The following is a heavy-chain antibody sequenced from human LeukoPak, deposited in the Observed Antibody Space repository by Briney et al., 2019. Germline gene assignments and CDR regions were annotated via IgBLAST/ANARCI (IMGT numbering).Heavy chain of an antibody. CDR2: IYSGGST. CDR1: GSIFGSYA. J-gene: IGHJ5*02. CDR3: AREVTEAAAPNNWFDP. Sequence: GGSLRLSCVASGSIFGSYAMTWVRQAPGKGLEWVSVIYSGGSTYYADSAKGRFTISRDNSKNTLYLQMNSLRAEDTAVYYCAREVTEAAAPNNWFDPWGQGTLVTVSS. D-gene: IGHD6-13*01. V-gene: IGHV3-66*01.